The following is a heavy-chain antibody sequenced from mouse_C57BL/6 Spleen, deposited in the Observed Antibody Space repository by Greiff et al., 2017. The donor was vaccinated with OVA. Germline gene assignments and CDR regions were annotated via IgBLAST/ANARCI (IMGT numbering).Heavy chain of an antibody. Sequence: QVQLKESGPGLVQPSQSLSITCTVSGFSLTSYGVHWVRQSPGKGLEWLGVIWRGGSTDYNAAFMSRLSITKDNSKSQVFFKMNSLQADDTAIYYCAIIYDYDDVHYYAMDYWGQGTSVTVSS. CDR2: IWRGGST. V-gene: IGHV2-5*01. D-gene: IGHD2-4*01. CDR3: AIIYDYDDVHYYAMDY. J-gene: IGHJ4*01. CDR1: GFSLTSYG.